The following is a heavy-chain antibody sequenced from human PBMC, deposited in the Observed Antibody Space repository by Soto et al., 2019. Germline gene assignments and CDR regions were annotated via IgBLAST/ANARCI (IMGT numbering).Heavy chain of an antibody. D-gene: IGHD3-10*01. V-gene: IGHV5-10-1*01. CDR3: VRRGVIYCDAPSCSIGL. CDR1: GYTFTNFL. CDR2: SEPSDSYT. J-gene: IGHJ4*02. Sequence: PGESLKISCKGSGYTFTNFLLTCVRQMPRKGLERMGRSEPSDSYTNYGPSFQGHVSISVDNSINTAYLQWRSLKASGTAMYYCVRRGVIYCDAPSCSIGLGGQGTLVTVSS.